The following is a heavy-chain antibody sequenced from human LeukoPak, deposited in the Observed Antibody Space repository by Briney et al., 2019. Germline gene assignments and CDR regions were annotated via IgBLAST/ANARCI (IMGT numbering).Heavy chain of an antibody. CDR1: GFTFSSYG. V-gene: IGHV3-30*03. CDR3: ARDDGSGWYRTLSLGY. D-gene: IGHD6-19*01. J-gene: IGHJ4*02. Sequence: GGSLRLSCAASGFTFSSYGMHWVRQAPGKGLEWVAVISYDGSNKYYADSVKGRFTISRDNSKNTLYLQMNSLRAEDTAVYYCARDDGSGWYRTLSLGYWGQGTLVTVSS. CDR2: ISYDGSNK.